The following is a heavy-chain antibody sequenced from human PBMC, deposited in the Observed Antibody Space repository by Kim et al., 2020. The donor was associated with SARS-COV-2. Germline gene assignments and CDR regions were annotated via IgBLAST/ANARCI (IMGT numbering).Heavy chain of an antibody. D-gene: IGHD3-10*01. CDR3: ASTKSTTYYYGSGMG. V-gene: IGHV3-30*04. CDR2: ISYDGSNK. CDR1: GFTFSSYA. Sequence: GGSLRLSCEASGFTFSSYAMHWVRQAPGKGLEWVAVISYDGSNKYYADSVKGRFTISRDNSKNTLYLQMNSLRAEDTAVYYCASTKSTTYYYGSGMGWG. J-gene: IGHJ1*01.